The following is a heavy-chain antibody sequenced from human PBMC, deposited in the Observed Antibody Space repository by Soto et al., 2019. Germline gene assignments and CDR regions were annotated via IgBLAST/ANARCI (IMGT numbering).Heavy chain of an antibody. CDR1: GDTFSSYA. CDR2: IIPTFGRT. CDR3: ARDPLSSFAMDV. D-gene: IGHD3-10*02. Sequence: SVEVSCKXSGDTFSSYAISWVRQAPGKGLEWMGKIIPTFGRTNYAQKFQGRLTISADDSTSTAYMELSSLLSEDTAVYYCARDPLSSFAMDVWGQGTTVTVSS. V-gene: IGHV1-69*13. J-gene: IGHJ6*02.